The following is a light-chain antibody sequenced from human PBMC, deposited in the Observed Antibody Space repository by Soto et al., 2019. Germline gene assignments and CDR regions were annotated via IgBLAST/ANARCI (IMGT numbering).Light chain of an antibody. CDR3: QQSYNSPRT. CDR1: QFISNY. J-gene: IGKJ1*01. Sequence: DIQMTQSPPSLSASVGDRVTITCRGSQFISNYLNWYQQKPGRAPKLLLYSASTVQDGVPSRFSGSGSGKEFTLTISSLEPEDFAIYFCQQSYNSPRTFGQGTKVEVK. CDR2: SAS. V-gene: IGKV1-39*01.